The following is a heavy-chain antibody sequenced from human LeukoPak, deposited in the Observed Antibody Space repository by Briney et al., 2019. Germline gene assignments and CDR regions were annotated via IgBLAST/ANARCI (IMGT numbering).Heavy chain of an antibody. CDR2: IIPIFGTA. Sequence: SVKVSCKASGGTFSSYAISWVRQAPGQGLEWMGGIIPIFGTANYAQKFQGRVTITADESTSTAYMELSSLRSEDTAVYYCARTVVYGSSPLDYWGQGTLVTVSS. CDR3: ARTVVYGSSPLDY. V-gene: IGHV1-69*13. CDR1: GGTFSSYA. D-gene: IGHD1-26*01. J-gene: IGHJ4*02.